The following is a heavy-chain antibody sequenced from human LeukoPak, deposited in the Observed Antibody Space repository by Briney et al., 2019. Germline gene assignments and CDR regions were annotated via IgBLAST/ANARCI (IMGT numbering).Heavy chain of an antibody. CDR2: IYYSGST. D-gene: IGHD3-22*01. CDR3: ARNYYDSSGYQIFDY. J-gene: IGHJ4*02. V-gene: IGHV4-59*08. Sequence: RSETLSLTCTVSGGSISSYYWSWIRQPPGKGLEWIGYIYYSGSTNYNPPLKSRVTISVDTSKNQFSLKLSSVTAADTAVYYCARNYYDSSGYQIFDYWGQGTLVTVSS. CDR1: GGSISSYY.